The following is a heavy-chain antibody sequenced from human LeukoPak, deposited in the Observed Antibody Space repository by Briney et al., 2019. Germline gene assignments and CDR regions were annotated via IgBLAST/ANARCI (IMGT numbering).Heavy chain of an antibody. CDR2: IRYDGSNK. V-gene: IGHV3-30*02. Sequence: GGSLRLSCAASGFTFRSYAMHWVRQAPGKGLEWVAFIRYDGSNKYYADSVKGRFTISRENSKNTLYLQMNSLRAEDTAVYYCAKGSGYYDSSGYSLQGYWGQGTLVTVSS. CDR3: AKGSGYYDSSGYSLQGY. J-gene: IGHJ4*02. CDR1: GFTFRSYA. D-gene: IGHD3-22*01.